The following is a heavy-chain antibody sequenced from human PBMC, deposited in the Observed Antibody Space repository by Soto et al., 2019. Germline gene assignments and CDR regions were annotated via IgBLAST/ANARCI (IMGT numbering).Heavy chain of an antibody. V-gene: IGHV3-23*01. Sequence: SLRLSCAASGFTFSRYAMSWVRQATGKGLEWVSAISGSGDSTYYADSVKGRFTISRDNSKNKLYLQMNSLRAEDTAVYYCAKSRGGATYYYYYGMDVWGKGTTVTVSS. CDR1: GFTFSRYA. J-gene: IGHJ6*04. CDR2: ISGSGDST. D-gene: IGHD2-21*01. CDR3: AKSRGGATYYYYYGMDV.